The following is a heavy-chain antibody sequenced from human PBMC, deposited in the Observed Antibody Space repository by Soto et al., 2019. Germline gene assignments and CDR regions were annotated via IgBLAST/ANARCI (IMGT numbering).Heavy chain of an antibody. D-gene: IGHD6-6*01. CDR3: AKAISSSPLRPFDY. CDR2: FDPEDGET. Sequence: XAVKVSCKVAGYPLSELSMHWVRQAPGKGLEWMGGFDPEDGETIYAQKFQGRVTMTEDTSTDTAYMELSSLRSEDTAVYYCAKAISSSPLRPFDYWGQRTLVTVSS. V-gene: IGHV1-24*01. CDR1: GYPLSELS. J-gene: IGHJ4*02.